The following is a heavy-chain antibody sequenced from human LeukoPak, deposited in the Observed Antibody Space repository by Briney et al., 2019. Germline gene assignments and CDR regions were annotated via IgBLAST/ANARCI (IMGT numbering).Heavy chain of an antibody. CDR2: INHSGST. CDR1: GGSFSGYY. V-gene: IGHV4-34*01. CDR3: ARAFEDDWFGEPYGMDV. J-gene: IGHJ6*02. Sequence: SETLSLTCAVYGGSFSGYYWSWIRQPPGKGLEWIGEINHSGSTNYNPSLKSRVTISVDTSKNQFSLKLSSVTAADTAVYYCARAFEDDWFGEPYGMDVWGQGTTVTVSS. D-gene: IGHD3-10*01.